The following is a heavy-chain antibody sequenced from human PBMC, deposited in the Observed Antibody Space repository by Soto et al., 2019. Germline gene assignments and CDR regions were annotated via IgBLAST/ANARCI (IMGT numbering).Heavy chain of an antibody. D-gene: IGHD6-19*01. CDR1: GGSISSISDY. Sequence: SETLSLTCTVSGGSISSISDYWGWIRQPPGKGLEWIGSFYSGGNTYYNPSLKSRVTISVDTSKNQFSLKLSSVTAADTAVYYCARRIAVATYYFYSWGQGTLVTVSS. CDR2: FYSGGNT. J-gene: IGHJ4*02. V-gene: IGHV4-39*01. CDR3: ARRIAVATYYFYS.